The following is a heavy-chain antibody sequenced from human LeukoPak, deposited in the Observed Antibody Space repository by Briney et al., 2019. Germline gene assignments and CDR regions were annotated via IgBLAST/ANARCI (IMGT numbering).Heavy chain of an antibody. Sequence: GGSLRLSRAASGFTFSSYEMNWVRQAPGKGLEWVSYISSSGSTIYYADSVKGRFTISRDNAKNSLYLQMNSLRAEDTAVYYCARETLDYGVQLDYWGQGTLVTVSS. CDR3: ARETLDYGVQLDY. D-gene: IGHD4-17*01. CDR1: GFTFSSYE. V-gene: IGHV3-48*03. CDR2: ISSSGSTI. J-gene: IGHJ4*02.